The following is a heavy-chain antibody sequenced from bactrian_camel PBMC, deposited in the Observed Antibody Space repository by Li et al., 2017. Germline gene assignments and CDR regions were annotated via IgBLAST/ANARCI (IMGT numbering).Heavy chain of an antibody. Sequence: HVQLVESGGGSVQTGGSLRLSCTASGFTFSEQWMSWVRQAPGKGLEWVSTIRPDGSDTYYTDSVKGRFTISRDNAKSTVFLQMSGLKSDDTALYYCAKGLRNSWHSRGQGTQVTVS. CDR3: AKGLRNSWHS. CDR1: GFTFSEQW. CDR2: IRPDGSDT. V-gene: IGHV3S6*01. J-gene: IGHJ6*01. D-gene: IGHD7*01.